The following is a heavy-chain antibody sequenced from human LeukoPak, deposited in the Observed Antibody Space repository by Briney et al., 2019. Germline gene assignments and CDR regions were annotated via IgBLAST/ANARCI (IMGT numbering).Heavy chain of an antibody. CDR2: SNPDESLT. D-gene: IGHD3-22*01. CDR1: GFSFSDYW. J-gene: IGHJ4*02. Sequence: GGSLRLSCAASGFSFSDYWMYWVRQAPGQGLVWVSRSNPDESLTDYADSVQGRFIISRDKAKNMLYLQMNSLRAEDTAVYYCARPVGNGYYYDWGQGTLVTVSS. V-gene: IGHV3-74*01. CDR3: ARPVGNGYYYD.